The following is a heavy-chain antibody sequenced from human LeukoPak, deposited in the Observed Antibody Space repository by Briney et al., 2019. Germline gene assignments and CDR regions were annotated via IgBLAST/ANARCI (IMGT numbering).Heavy chain of an antibody. CDR3: AKAGVRYYDSSGLHAFDI. CDR1: GGSISSTSYF. D-gene: IGHD3-22*01. CDR2: IYYSGST. V-gene: IGHV4-39*01. Sequence: SETLSLTCTVSGGSISSTSYFWGWIREPPGKGLEWIGTIYYSGSTYYNPSLKSRVTMSVDTSRNQFSLKLSSVNAADTAVYYCAKAGVRYYDSSGLHAFDIWGQGTMVTVSS. J-gene: IGHJ3*02.